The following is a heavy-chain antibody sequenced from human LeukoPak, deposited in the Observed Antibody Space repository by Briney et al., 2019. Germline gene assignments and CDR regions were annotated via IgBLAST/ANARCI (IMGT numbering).Heavy chain of an antibody. CDR2: INHSGST. CDR1: GGSFSGYY. J-gene: IGHJ4*02. Sequence: PSETLSLTCAVYGGSFSGYYWSWIRQPPGKGLEWIGEINHSGSTNYNPSLKSRVTISVDTSKNQFSLKLSSVTAADTAVYYCARVVGSYYPGRGDFDYWGQGTLVTVSS. D-gene: IGHD1-26*01. CDR3: ARVVGSYYPGRGDFDY. V-gene: IGHV4-34*01.